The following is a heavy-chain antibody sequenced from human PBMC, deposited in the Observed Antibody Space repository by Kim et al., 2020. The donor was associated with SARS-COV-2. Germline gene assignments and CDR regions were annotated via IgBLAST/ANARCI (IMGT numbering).Heavy chain of an antibody. CDR2: ISWDGGST. CDR1: GFTFDDYT. CDR3: AKGTYGDYGLFDY. V-gene: IGHV3-43*01. Sequence: GGSLRLSCAASGFTFDDYTMHWVRQAPGKGLEWVSLISWDGGSTYYADSVKGRFTISRDNSKNSLYLQMNSLRTEDTALYYCAKGTYGDYGLFDYWGQGTLVTVSS. J-gene: IGHJ4*02. D-gene: IGHD4-17*01.